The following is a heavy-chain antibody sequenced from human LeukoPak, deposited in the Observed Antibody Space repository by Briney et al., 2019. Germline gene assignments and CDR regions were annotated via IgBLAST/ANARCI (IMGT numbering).Heavy chain of an antibody. D-gene: IGHD1-1*01. J-gene: IGHJ4*02. CDR2: ISSSSDTI. CDR3: ARDRGRTGTVCDY. V-gene: IGHV3-48*01. CDR1: GFTFSTYN. Sequence: GGSLRLSCAASGFTFSTYNMNWARQAPGKGLEWVSYISSSSDTIYYADSVRGRFTISRDNAKNSLDLQMNGLRVEDTAVYYCARDRGRTGTVCDYWGQGTLVTVSS.